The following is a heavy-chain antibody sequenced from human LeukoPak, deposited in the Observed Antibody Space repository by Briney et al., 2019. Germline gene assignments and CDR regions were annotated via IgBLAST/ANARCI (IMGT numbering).Heavy chain of an antibody. CDR2: ISGSGGST. Sequence: GGSLRLSRAASGFTFSSYAMSWVRQAPGKGLEWVSAISGSGGSTYYADSVKGRLTIYRDNSKNTLYLQMNSLRAEDTAVYYCANDHSYYYDSSGYFDYWGQGTLVTVSS. CDR3: ANDHSYYYDSSGYFDY. V-gene: IGHV3-23*01. D-gene: IGHD3-22*01. CDR1: GFTFSSYA. J-gene: IGHJ4*02.